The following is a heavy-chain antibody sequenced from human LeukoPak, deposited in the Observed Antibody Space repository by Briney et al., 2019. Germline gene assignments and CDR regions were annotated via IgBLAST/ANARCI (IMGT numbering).Heavy chain of an antibody. CDR2: IYYSGIT. CDR3: ARAPDYGDYLYYFDY. CDR1: GGSISSHY. Sequence: SETLSLTCTVSGGSISSHYWSWIRQPPGKGLEWMGYIYYSGITNYNPSLKSRVTISVDTSKNQFSLKLSSVTAADTAVYYCARAPDYGDYLYYFDYWGQGTLVTVSS. J-gene: IGHJ4*02. D-gene: IGHD4-17*01. V-gene: IGHV4-59*11.